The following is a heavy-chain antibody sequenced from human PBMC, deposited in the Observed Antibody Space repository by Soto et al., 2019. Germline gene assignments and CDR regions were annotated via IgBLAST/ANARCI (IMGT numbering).Heavy chain of an antibody. D-gene: IGHD2-15*01. CDR1: GYTFTSYG. CDR2: ISAYNGNT. V-gene: IGHV1-18*01. CDR3: AVVVVVAATLGGFDY. Sequence: QVQLVQSGAEVKKPGASVRVSCKASGYTFTSYGISWVRQAPGQGLEWMGWISAYNGNTNYAQKLQGRVTMTTDTSTSTAYMELRSLRSDDTAVYYCAVVVVVAATLGGFDYWGQGTLVTVSS. J-gene: IGHJ4*02.